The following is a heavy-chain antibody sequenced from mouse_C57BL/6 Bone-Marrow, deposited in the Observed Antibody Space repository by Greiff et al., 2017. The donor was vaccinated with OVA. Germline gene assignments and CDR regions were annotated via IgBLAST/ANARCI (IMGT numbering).Heavy chain of an antibody. D-gene: IGHD1-1*01. CDR1: GFNIKDDY. Sequence: VQLQQSGAELVRPGASVKLSCTASGFNIKDDYMHWVKQRPEQGLEWIGWIDPENGDTEYASKFQGKAPITAYTSSNTAYLQLSSLTSEDTAVYYCTPYGSSLYYAMDYWGQGTSVTVAS. J-gene: IGHJ4*01. CDR2: IDPENGDT. CDR3: TPYGSSLYYAMDY. V-gene: IGHV14-4*01.